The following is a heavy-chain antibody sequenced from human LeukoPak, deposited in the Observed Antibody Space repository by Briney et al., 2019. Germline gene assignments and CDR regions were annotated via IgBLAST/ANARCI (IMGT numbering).Heavy chain of an antibody. J-gene: IGHJ4*02. CDR3: ARELRVAWAYYFDY. Sequence: SETLSLTCTVSGGSISSYYWSWIRQPPGKGLEWIGYIYYSGSTNYNPSLKSRVTISVDTSKNHFSLKLSSATAADTAVYYCARELRVAWAYYFDYWGQGTLVTVSS. CDR2: IYYSGST. V-gene: IGHV4-59*01. D-gene: IGHD4-17*01. CDR1: GGSISSYY.